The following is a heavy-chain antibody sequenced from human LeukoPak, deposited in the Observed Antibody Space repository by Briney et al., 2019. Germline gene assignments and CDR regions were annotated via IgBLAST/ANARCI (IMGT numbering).Heavy chain of an antibody. D-gene: IGHD4-23*01. CDR1: GYPLTTYW. J-gene: IGHJ3*02. Sequence: GESLKISCKGSGYPLTTYWIAWVRHKPGKGLECMGIIYPDDSDTRYSPSFQGQVTISADKSIRTAYLQWSSLKASDTAMYYCARRQVMVVTPDDAFDIWGQGTMVTVSS. CDR3: ARRQVMVVTPDDAFDI. V-gene: IGHV5-51*01. CDR2: IYPDDSDT.